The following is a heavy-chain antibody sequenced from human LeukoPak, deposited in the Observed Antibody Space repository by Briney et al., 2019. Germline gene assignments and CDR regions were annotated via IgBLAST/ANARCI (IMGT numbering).Heavy chain of an antibody. J-gene: IGHJ4*02. D-gene: IGHD6-6*01. CDR2: IGYRDFKT. Sequence: TGGSLRLSCAASGFTFSTYGMSWVRQAPGEGLEWVSVIGYRDFKTFYADSVKGRFTISRDNSKNTLYLQMNSLRADDTAVYYCAKENGYSSSSVDYWGQGTLVTVSS. V-gene: IGHV3-23*01. CDR3: AKENGYSSSSVDY. CDR1: GFTFSTYG.